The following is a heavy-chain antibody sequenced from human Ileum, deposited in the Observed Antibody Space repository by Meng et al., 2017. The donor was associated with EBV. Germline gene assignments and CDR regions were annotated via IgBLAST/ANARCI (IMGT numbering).Heavy chain of an antibody. V-gene: IGHV4-39*07. Sequence: QLRLKESVPGLVKPSETLSLTCTVSGGSISTSYYYWGWIRQPPGKGLEWIGTVYYSGATQYNPSLKTRVTISVDTSKNQFSLNLIHVTAADAAVYYCARDAFQYASGIPAHWGQGTLVTVSS. D-gene: IGHD3-16*01. CDR3: ARDAFQYASGIPAH. CDR2: VYYSGAT. J-gene: IGHJ4*02. CDR1: GGSISTSYYY.